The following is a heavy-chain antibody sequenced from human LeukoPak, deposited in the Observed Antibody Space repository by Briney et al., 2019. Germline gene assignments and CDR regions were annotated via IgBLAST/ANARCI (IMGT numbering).Heavy chain of an antibody. CDR3: ATEAPGSYRFVN. J-gene: IGHJ4*02. CDR1: GNIFTNYH. CDR2: VYTDGGTI. D-gene: IGHD3-10*01. V-gene: IGHV1-46*01. Sequence: ASVKVSCKASGNIFTNYHLHWVRLAPGRGLEWMGAVYTDGGTITNTRSFQDRVTMTRDVSTRTVYMELSSLNSEDTAVYYCATEAPGSYRFVNWGQEILVTVSS.